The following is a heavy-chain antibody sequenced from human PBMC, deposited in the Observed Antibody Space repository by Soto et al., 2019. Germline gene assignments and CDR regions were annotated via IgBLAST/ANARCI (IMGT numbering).Heavy chain of an antibody. J-gene: IGHJ1*01. CDR2: IAXGSGNX. CDR3: AANEYSSSSHFQH. V-gene: IGHV1-58*01. Sequence: GASXKVSCKASGLTFTSSAVQWVRQARGQRLEWIGWIAXGSGNXNYAPNFQDRVXITRDMSTXTAYMELSSLRSEDTAVYYCAANEYSSSSHFQHWGQGTLVTVSS. D-gene: IGHD6-6*01. CDR1: GLTFTSSA.